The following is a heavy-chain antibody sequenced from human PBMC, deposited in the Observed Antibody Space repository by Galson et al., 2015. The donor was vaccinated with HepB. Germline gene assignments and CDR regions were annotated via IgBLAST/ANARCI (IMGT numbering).Heavy chain of an antibody. CDR3: LRLGDFSGYSCR. CDR2: IGSKATNYAT. D-gene: IGHD1-26*01. J-gene: IGHJ4*02. V-gene: IGHV3-73*01. CDR1: GFIFSGYA. Sequence: SLRLSCAASGFIFSGYAIHWVRQAPGKGPEWVGRIGSKATNYATLYVPSMKGRFTISRVDTRAMAYLHMRRLKTEDTAYYYCLRLGDFSGYSCRWGQGTLVTVSS.